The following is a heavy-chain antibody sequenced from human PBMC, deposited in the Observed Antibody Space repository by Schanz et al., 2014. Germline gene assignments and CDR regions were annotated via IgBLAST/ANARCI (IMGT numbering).Heavy chain of an antibody. CDR3: ARDFHGYGPHLDY. CDR2: ISGSGGST. Sequence: VQLVESGGGLVPPGGSLRLSCGSSGFTFSPYWMHWVRQAPGKGLEWVSAISGSGGSTYYADSVKGRFTVSRDNSKNTLYLQLNSLRAEDTAVYYCARDFHGYGPHLDYWGQGSLVTVSS. J-gene: IGHJ4*02. D-gene: IGHD5-12*01. CDR1: GFTFSPYW. V-gene: IGHV3-23*04.